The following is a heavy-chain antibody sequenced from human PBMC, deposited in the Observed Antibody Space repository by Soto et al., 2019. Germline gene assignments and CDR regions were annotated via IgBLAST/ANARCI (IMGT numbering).Heavy chain of an antibody. D-gene: IGHD5-12*01. V-gene: IGHV3-21*01. CDR2: ISSSSSYI. Sequence: GGSLRLSCAASGFTFSSYSMNWVRQAPGKGLEWVSSISSSSSYIYYADSVKGRFTISRDNAKNSLYLQMNSLRAEDTAVYYCARDRGRGGYDYSYDYWGQGTLVTVSS. CDR1: GFTFSSYS. CDR3: ARDRGRGGYDYSYDY. J-gene: IGHJ4*02.